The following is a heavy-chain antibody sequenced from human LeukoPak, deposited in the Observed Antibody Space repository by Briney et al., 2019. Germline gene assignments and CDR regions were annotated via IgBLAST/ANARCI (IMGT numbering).Heavy chain of an antibody. CDR2: ISGSGGST. CDR3: AKDHSYGSGSLIDY. J-gene: IGHJ4*02. Sequence: QPGGSLRLSCAASGFTFSSYAMSWVRQAPGKGLEWVSAISGSGGSTYYADSVKGRFTISRDNSKNTLYLQMNSLRAEDTAVYYCAKDHSYGSGSLIDYWGQGTLVTVSS. CDR1: GFTFSSYA. V-gene: IGHV3-23*01. D-gene: IGHD3-10*01.